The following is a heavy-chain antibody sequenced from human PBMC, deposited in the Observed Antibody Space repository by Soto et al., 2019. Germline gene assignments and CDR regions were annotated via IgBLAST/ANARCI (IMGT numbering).Heavy chain of an antibody. J-gene: IGHJ5*02. Sequence: AAVKVSCKASGYTFTSYGISWVRQAPGQGLEWMGWISAYNGNTNYAQKLQGRVTMTTDTSTSTAYMELRSLRSDDTAVYYCARVAVGATSNWFDPWGQGTLVAVSS. CDR2: ISAYNGNT. CDR1: GYTFTSYG. D-gene: IGHD1-26*01. CDR3: ARVAVGATSNWFDP. V-gene: IGHV1-18*01.